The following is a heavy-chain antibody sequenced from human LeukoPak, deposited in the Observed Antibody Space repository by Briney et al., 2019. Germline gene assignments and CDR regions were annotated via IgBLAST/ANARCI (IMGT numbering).Heavy chain of an antibody. D-gene: IGHD4-11*01. Sequence: GGSLRLSCAASGFTFSSSAMSWVRQAPGKGLEWVSAINPGGAYTYYADSVRGRFTISRDNSENTLYLHMSSLRADDTAVYFCARDGTSTTITSEPYWGQGTLVTVSS. V-gene: IGHV3-23*01. J-gene: IGHJ4*02. CDR1: GFTFSSSA. CDR2: INPGGAYT. CDR3: ARDGTSTTITSEPY.